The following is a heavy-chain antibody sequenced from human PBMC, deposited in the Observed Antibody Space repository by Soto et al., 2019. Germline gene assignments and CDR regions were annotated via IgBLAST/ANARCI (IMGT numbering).Heavy chain of an antibody. D-gene: IGHD3-3*01. CDR3: AREKWSLGVLVQHYLLGF. CDR2: DNKSGST. V-gene: IGHV4-39*02. Sequence: SEPLSLTCIVFNGSISNRGSYRVWNHKRPGKGMAGIGNDNKSGSTYYNPYIKSRVTISIHTTKNQFSMTLVSVNAAATALYRCAREKWSLGVLVQHYLLGFWGQGTLDTVSS. J-gene: IGHJ4*02. CDR1: NGSISNRGSY.